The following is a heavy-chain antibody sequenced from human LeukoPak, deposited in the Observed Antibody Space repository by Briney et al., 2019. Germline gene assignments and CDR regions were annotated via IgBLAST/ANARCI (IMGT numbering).Heavy chain of an antibody. D-gene: IGHD1-26*01. Sequence: SETLSLTCTVSGGSISSSSYYWGWIRQPPGKGLEWIGSIYYSGSTYYNPSLKSRVTISVDTSKNQFSLKLSSVTAADTAVYYCAAGLSGSYLPVGYWGQGTLVTVSS. CDR1: GGSISSSSYY. CDR3: AAGLSGSYLPVGY. J-gene: IGHJ4*02. CDR2: IYYSGST. V-gene: IGHV4-39*07.